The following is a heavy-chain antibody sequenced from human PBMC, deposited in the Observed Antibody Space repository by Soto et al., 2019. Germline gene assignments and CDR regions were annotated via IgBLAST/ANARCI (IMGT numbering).Heavy chain of an antibody. CDR2: INPKTGVT. J-gene: IGHJ5*02. D-gene: IGHD3-10*01. CDR1: GYTFSAYY. CDR3: ARDTTGSSRGNWFDP. Sequence: ASVKVSCKASGYTFSAYYLNWVRQAPGQGLEWVGRINPKTGVTDYAEKFQDRVTMTSDTSVSTGYMDLRRLTSDDTAVYYCARDTTGSSRGNWFDPWGQGTLSPSPQ. V-gene: IGHV1-2*06.